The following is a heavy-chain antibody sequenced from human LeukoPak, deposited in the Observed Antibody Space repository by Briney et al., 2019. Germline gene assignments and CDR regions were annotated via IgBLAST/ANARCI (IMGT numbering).Heavy chain of an antibody. Sequence: TGGSLRLSCAASGFTFSDYYMSWIRQAPGKGLEWVSYISSSGSTIYYADSVKGRFTISRDNAKNSLYLQMNSLRAEDTAVYYCASLMATTAFYYYYGMDVWGQGTTVTVSS. CDR2: ISSSGSTI. CDR3: ASLMATTAFYYYYGMDV. J-gene: IGHJ6*02. D-gene: IGHD5-12*01. V-gene: IGHV3-11*01. CDR1: GFTFSDYY.